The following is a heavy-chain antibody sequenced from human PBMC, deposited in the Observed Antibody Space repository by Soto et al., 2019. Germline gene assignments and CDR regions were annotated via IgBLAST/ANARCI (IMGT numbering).Heavy chain of an antibody. D-gene: IGHD3-22*01. J-gene: IGHJ3*02. CDR1: GGSISSSSYY. CDR3: ARHLTYYYDSSGYAFDM. CDR2: IYYSGST. V-gene: IGHV4-39*01. Sequence: SETLSLTCTVSGGSISSSSYYWGWIRQPPGKGLEWIGSIYYSGSTYYNPSLKSRVTISVDTSKNQFSLKLSSVTAADTAVYYCARHLTYYYDSSGYAFDMWGQGTMVTVSS.